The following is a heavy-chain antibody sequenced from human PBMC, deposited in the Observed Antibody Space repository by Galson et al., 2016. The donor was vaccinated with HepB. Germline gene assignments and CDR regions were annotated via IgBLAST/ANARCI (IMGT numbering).Heavy chain of an antibody. J-gene: IGHJ4*02. Sequence: SVKVSCKASGYTFTDYYMHWVRQAPGQGLEWMGWINPNSDGTSYAQKFQGRITMTRDTSISTAYMELRRLRSDDTAVYYCAGETFSSGWWPLDYWGQGTRVTVPS. V-gene: IGHV1-2*02. CDR3: AGETFSSGWWPLDY. CDR2: INPNSDGT. CDR1: GYTFTDYY. D-gene: IGHD2-15*01.